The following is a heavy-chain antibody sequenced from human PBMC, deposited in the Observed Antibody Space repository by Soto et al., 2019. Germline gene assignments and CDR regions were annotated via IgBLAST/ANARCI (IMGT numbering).Heavy chain of an antibody. CDR1: GFTFSSYG. D-gene: IGHD1-26*01. J-gene: IGHJ6*02. CDR3: AKDRGSYYYYYYGMDV. Sequence: GSLRLSCAASGFTFSSYGMHWVRQAPGKGLEWVAVISYDGSNKYYADSVKGRFTISRDNSKNTLYLQMNSLRAEDTAVYYCAKDRGSYYYYYYGMDVWGQGTTVTVSS. CDR2: ISYDGSNK. V-gene: IGHV3-30*18.